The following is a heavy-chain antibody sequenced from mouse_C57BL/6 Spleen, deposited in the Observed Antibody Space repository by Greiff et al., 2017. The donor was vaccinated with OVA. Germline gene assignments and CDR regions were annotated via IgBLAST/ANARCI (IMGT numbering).Heavy chain of an antibody. V-gene: IGHV1-50*01. CDR1: GYTFTSYW. CDR3: ARRGTTVGDY. Sequence: VQLQQSGAELVKPGASVKLSCKASGYTFTSYWMQWVKQRPGQGLQWIGEIDPSDSYTNYNQKFKGKATLTVDTSSSTAYMQLSSLTSEDSAVYYCARRGTTVGDYWGQGTSVTVSS. CDR2: IDPSDSYT. J-gene: IGHJ4*01. D-gene: IGHD1-1*01.